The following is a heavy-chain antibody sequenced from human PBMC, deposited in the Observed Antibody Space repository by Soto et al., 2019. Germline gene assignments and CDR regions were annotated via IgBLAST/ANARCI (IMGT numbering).Heavy chain of an antibody. Sequence: QVQLVQSGAEVKKPGASVKVSCKVSGYALNEVAIHWVRQGPGKRLEWMGGFDPEEGDVMYPQNFQGRVAMTEDTSTDTAYMTLSRLRYEDTAVYYWATTATTGWRGSSIDFYGLNVWGHGTTVTVS. CDR2: FDPEEGDV. D-gene: IGHD6-19*01. J-gene: IGHJ6*02. CDR1: GYALNEVA. CDR3: ATTATTGWRGSSIDFYGLNV. V-gene: IGHV1-24*01.